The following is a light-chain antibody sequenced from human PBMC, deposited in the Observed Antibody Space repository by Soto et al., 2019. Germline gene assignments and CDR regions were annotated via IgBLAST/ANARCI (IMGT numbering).Light chain of an antibody. CDR2: GAS. J-gene: IGKJ1*01. CDR3: QQYGSSSWT. V-gene: IGKV3-20*01. CDR1: QSVSSS. Sequence: EIVLTQSPGTLSLSPGERATLSCRASQSVSSSLAWYQQKPGQAPRLLIYGASSRATGIPDRFSGSGSGTDFTLTISRLEPEDFAVYYCQQYGSSSWTFGQGTKVEI.